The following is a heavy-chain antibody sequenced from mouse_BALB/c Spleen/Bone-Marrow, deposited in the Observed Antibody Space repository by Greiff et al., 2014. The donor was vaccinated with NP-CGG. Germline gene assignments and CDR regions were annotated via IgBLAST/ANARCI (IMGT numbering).Heavy chain of an antibody. CDR3: ARADGYYAWFAY. CDR1: GFNIKDTY. CDR2: IDPANDNT. J-gene: IGHJ3*01. V-gene: IGHV14-3*02. Sequence: EVHLVESGAEFVKPGASVKLSCTASGFNIKDTYMHWVKRRPEQGLEWIGRIDPANDNTKYDPKFQGKATITADTSSNTAYLQLGSLTSEDTAVYYCARADGYYAWFAYWGQGTLVTVSA. D-gene: IGHD2-3*01.